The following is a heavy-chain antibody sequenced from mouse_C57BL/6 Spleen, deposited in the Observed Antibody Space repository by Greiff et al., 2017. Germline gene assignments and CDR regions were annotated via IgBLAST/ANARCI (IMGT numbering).Heavy chain of an antibody. CDR1: GYTFPSYW. Sequence: VQLQQSGTVLARPGASVKMSCKTSGYTFPSYWLHWVKQRPGQGLEWIGAIYPGNSDTSYNHKFKGKAKLTAVTSASTAYMELSSLTNEDSAVYYYTRKGTRDWYFDVWGTGTTVTVSS. CDR2: IYPGNSDT. J-gene: IGHJ1*03. V-gene: IGHV1-5*01. D-gene: IGHD3-3*01. CDR3: TRKGTRDWYFDV.